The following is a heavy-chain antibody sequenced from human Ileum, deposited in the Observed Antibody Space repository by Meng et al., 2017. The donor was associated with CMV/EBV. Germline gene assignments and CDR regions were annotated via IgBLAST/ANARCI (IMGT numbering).Heavy chain of an antibody. CDR2: IYYSGST. CDR1: GGSISSSSYY. V-gene: IGHV4-39*07. J-gene: IGHJ6*02. D-gene: IGHD4-17*01. CDR3: ARDGYGDSPGHHYGMDV. Sequence: SETLSLTCTVSGGSISSSSYYWGWIRQPPGKGLEWIGSIYYSGSTNYNPSLKSRVTISVDTSKNQFSLKLSSVTAADTAVYYCARDGYGDSPGHHYGMDVWGPGTTVTVSS.